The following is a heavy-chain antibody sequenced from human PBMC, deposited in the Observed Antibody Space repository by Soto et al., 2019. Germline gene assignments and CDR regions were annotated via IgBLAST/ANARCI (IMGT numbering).Heavy chain of an antibody. D-gene: IGHD2-15*01. V-gene: IGHV3-33*01. CDR1: GFTFSSYG. CDR2: IWYDGSNK. Sequence: QVQLVESGGGVVQPGRSLRLSCAASGFTFSSYGMHWVRQAPGKGLEWVAVIWYDGSNKYYADSVKGRFTISRDNSQNXXYLQMNSLRAEDTAVYYCASEYCSGGSCYYYGMDVWGQGTTVTVSS. J-gene: IGHJ6*02. CDR3: ASEYCSGGSCYYYGMDV.